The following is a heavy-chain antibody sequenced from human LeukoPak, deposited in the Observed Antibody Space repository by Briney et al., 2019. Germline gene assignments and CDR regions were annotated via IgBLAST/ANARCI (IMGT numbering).Heavy chain of an antibody. V-gene: IGHV3-53*01. D-gene: IGHD1-14*01. J-gene: IGHJ4*02. CDR3: ARGVEPLAANTLAY. Sequence: GGSLRLSCAASGFTVITNDMTWVRQAPGKGREWVSVLYSDGNTKYADSVQGRFTISRDNSKNPLYLEMNSLSPDDTAVYYCARGVEPLAANTLAYWGQGTLVTVSS. CDR2: LYSDGNT. CDR1: GFTVITND.